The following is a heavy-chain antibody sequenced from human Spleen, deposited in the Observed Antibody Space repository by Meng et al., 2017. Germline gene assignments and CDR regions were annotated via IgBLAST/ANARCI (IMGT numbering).Heavy chain of an antibody. J-gene: IGHJ5*02. Sequence: QLQLQESGPGLVKPSETLSLTCTVHGGSIRSSGYFWGWSRQPPGKGLEWIGSIYYSGNTYYNPSLRSRVTISVDTSKNQFSLKLSSVTAADTAVYYCARHGNIVVVPAARGFDPWGQGTLVTVSS. CDR3: ARHGNIVVVPAARGFDP. D-gene: IGHD2-2*01. V-gene: IGHV4-39*01. CDR1: GGSIRSSGYF. CDR2: IYYSGNT.